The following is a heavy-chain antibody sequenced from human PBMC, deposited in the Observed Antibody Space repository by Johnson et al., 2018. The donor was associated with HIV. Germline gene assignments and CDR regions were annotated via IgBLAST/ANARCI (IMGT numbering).Heavy chain of an antibody. J-gene: IGHJ3*02. CDR3: ARGKSVAARIGAFDI. D-gene: IGHD6-6*01. V-gene: IGHV3-30-3*01. CDR2: ISYDGSNK. CDR1: GFTFSNYA. Sequence: QVQLVESGGGLVKPGGSLRLSCAASGFTFSNYAMYWVRQAPGKGLEWVAAISYDGSNKYYADSVKDRFTISRDNSKNTLCLQMNSLRPEDTAVFYCARGKSVAARIGAFDIWGKGKRVTVSP.